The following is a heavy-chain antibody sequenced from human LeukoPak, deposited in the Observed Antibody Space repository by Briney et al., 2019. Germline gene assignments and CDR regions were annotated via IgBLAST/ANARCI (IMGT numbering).Heavy chain of an antibody. Sequence: PSDTLSLTCSVSGDSISSYYWTRIRQTPGKGLEWIAYIHYNGNTKSNPSLKSRVTISLDTSKNQFSLKLTSLTVADTAVYYCARGVDSGYPVYWGQGTLVTVSS. D-gene: IGHD3-22*01. J-gene: IGHJ4*02. CDR2: IHYNGNT. CDR3: ARGVDSGYPVY. V-gene: IGHV4-59*07. CDR1: GDSISSYY.